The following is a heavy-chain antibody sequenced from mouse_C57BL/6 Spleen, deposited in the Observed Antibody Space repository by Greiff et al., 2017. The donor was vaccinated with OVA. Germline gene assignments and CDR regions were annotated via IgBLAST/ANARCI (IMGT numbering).Heavy chain of an antibody. CDR1: GYTFTDYN. J-gene: IGHJ2*01. CDR2: INPNNGGT. V-gene: IGHV1-18*01. CDR3: ARAGDYDPVDY. Sequence: EVQLQQSGPELVKPGASVKIPCKASGYTFTDYNMDWVKQSHGKSLEWIGDINPNNGGTTYNQKFKGKATLTVDKSSSTAYMELRSLTSEDTAVYYCARAGDYDPVDYWGQGTTLTVSS. D-gene: IGHD2-4*01.